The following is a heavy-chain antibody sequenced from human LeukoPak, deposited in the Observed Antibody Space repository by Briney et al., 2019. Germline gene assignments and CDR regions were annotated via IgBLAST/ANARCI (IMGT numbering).Heavy chain of an antibody. J-gene: IGHJ5*02. CDR1: GGSISSGGYS. V-gene: IGHV4-30-2*01. CDR3: ARSGYCSGGSCYAAPWFDP. Sequence: PSETLSLTCAVSGGSISSGGYSWSWIRQPPGKGLEWIGYIYHSGSTYYNPSLKSRVTISVDRSKNQFSLKLSSVTAADTAVYYCARSGYCSGGSCYAAPWFDPWGQGTLVTVSS. D-gene: IGHD2-15*01. CDR2: IYHSGST.